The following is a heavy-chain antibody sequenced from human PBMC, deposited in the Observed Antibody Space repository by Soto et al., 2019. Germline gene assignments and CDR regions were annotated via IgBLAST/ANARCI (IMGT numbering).Heavy chain of an antibody. CDR1: GYTFTSYA. D-gene: IGHD3-10*01. CDR3: ARDPGSGSYYIPVEMYTGFDP. Sequence: ASVKVSCKASGYTFTSYAMHWVRQAPGQRLEWMGWINAGNGNTKYSQKFQGRVTITRDTSASTAYMELSSLRSEDTAVYYCARDPGSGSYYIPVEMYTGFDPWGQGTLVTVSS. V-gene: IGHV1-3*01. J-gene: IGHJ5*02. CDR2: INAGNGNT.